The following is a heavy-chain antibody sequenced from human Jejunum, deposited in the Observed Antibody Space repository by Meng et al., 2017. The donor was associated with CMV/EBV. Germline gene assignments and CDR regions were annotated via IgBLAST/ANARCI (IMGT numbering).Heavy chain of an antibody. J-gene: IGHJ4*02. V-gene: IGHV4-39*07. D-gene: IGHD1-7*01. CDR2: IFFDGTT. CDR1: GCSLRSSRFY. CDR3: ARRNNWNYEIDY. Sequence: VSGCSLRSSRFYWGWVRQLPGGGLEWFGSIFFDGTTYYNPSLRSRVTISIDTSKNQFSLRLSSVTAADTAVYFCARRNNWNYEIDYWGQGTLVTVSS.